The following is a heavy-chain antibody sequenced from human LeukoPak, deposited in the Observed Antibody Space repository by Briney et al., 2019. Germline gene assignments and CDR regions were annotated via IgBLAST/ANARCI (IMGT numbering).Heavy chain of an antibody. CDR3: ARGYGNYGY. D-gene: IGHD4-11*01. Sequence: PGGSLRLSCAASGFTFSSYGMHWVRQAPGRGLEWVANIKQDGSEKYYVDSEKGRFTISRDNAKNSLYLQMNSLRAEDTAVYYCARGYGNYGYWGQGTLVTVSS. J-gene: IGHJ4*02. CDR2: IKQDGSEK. CDR1: GFTFSSYG. V-gene: IGHV3-7*01.